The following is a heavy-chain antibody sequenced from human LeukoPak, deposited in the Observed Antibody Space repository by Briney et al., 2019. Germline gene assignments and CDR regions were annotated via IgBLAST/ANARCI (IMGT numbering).Heavy chain of an antibody. CDR2: IYYSGST. V-gene: IGHV4-59*01. CDR1: GGSISSYY. D-gene: IGHD6-13*01. Sequence: SETLSLTCTVSGGSISSYYWSWIRQPPGKGLEWIGYIYYSGSTNYNPSLKSRVTISVDTSKNQFSLKLSSVTAADTAVYYCARSVPYSSSWYSVYWGQGTLVTVSS. CDR3: ARSVPYSSSWYSVY. J-gene: IGHJ4*02.